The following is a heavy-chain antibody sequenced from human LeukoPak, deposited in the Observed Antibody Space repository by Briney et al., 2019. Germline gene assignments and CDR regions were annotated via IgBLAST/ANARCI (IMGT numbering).Heavy chain of an antibody. CDR3: ARVGRWGYSSSWYWFDP. D-gene: IGHD6-13*01. CDR1: GGSFSGYY. J-gene: IGHJ5*02. V-gene: IGHV4-34*01. Sequence: SETLSLTCAVYGGSFSGYYWSWIRQPPGKGLEWIGEINHSGSTNYNPSLKSRVTISVDTSKNQFSLKLSSVTAADTAVHYCARVGRWGYSSSWYWFDPWGQGTLVTVSS. CDR2: INHSGST.